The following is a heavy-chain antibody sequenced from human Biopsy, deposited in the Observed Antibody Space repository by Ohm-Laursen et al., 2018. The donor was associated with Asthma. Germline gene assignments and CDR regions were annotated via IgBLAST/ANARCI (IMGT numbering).Heavy chain of an antibody. D-gene: IGHD6-19*01. J-gene: IGHJ4*02. CDR2: INGKSNSI. CDR1: GFTFSDCY. CDR3: ARDSYSSGLYDDFES. Sequence: SLRLSCAASGFTFSDCYMGWIRQAPGKGLEWISYINGKSNSIEYADSVKGRFTISRDNAKNSLYLQMNSLRAEDTAVYYCARDSYSSGLYDDFESWGQGTLVTVSS. V-gene: IGHV3-11*01.